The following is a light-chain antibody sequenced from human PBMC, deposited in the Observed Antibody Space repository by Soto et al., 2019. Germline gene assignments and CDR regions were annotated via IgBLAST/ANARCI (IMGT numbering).Light chain of an antibody. CDR3: QQYGGLWT. Sequence: EIGLTQSPATLSLSPGERATLSCRASQSIGNYFAWYQQKPGQAPRLLIHGASSRATGIPDRFSGSGPGTDFTLTISRLEPEDFAVYYCQQYGGLWTFGQGTNVDVK. CDR1: QSIGNY. J-gene: IGKJ1*01. CDR2: GAS. V-gene: IGKV3-20*01.